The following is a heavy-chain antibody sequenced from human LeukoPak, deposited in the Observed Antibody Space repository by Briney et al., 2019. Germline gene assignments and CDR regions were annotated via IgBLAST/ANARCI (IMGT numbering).Heavy chain of an antibody. V-gene: IGHV2-26*01. CDR2: IFSNDEK. D-gene: IGHD3-22*01. Sequence: SGPVLLKPTETLTLTCTVSGFSLSNARMGVSWIRQPPGKALEWLSHIFSNDEKSYSTSLKSRLTISKDTSKSQVVLTMTNMDPVDTATYYCARIRIVVAKGDFDYWGQGTLVTVSS. CDR1: GFSLSNARMG. J-gene: IGHJ4*02. CDR3: ARIRIVVAKGDFDY.